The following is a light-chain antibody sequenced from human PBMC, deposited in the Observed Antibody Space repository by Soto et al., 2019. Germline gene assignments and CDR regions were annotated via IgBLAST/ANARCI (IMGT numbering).Light chain of an antibody. Sequence: IVLTHSPGTLSLSPWERATLSCRASQSVSSNYLAWYQQKPGQAPRLLIYGASNRTTDIPDRFSGSGSRSDFTLTISRLEPEDFAVYYCQQYGSSQLTFGGGTKVDIK. CDR3: QQYGSSQLT. V-gene: IGKV3-20*01. CDR1: QSVSSNY. J-gene: IGKJ4*01. CDR2: GAS.